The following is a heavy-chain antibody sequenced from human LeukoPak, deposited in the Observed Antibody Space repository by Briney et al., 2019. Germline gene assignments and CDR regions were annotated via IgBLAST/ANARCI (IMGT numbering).Heavy chain of an antibody. J-gene: IGHJ3*02. CDR1: GYTFTDYY. V-gene: IGHV1-2*02. CDR2: INPDSGVT. D-gene: IGHD2-15*01. CDR3: ARDGTFDI. Sequence: ASVKVSCKASGYTFTDYYMHWVRQAPCQGLEWMGWINPDSGVTNYPQKFQGRVTMTRDTSSSTAYMELIRLRSDDTAVYYCARDGTFDIWGQGTMVTVSS.